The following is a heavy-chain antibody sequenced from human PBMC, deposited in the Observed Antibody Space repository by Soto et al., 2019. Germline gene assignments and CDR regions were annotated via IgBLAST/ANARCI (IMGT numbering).Heavy chain of an antibody. CDR3: ARIYCTTTTCDSWFDP. J-gene: IGHJ5*02. V-gene: IGHV5-10-1*01. CDR2: IDPGDAYA. CDR1: GYTFTTFW. D-gene: IGHD2-2*01. Sequence: GESLKISCTGFGYTFTTFWISWVRQMPGKGLEWMGRIDPGDAYATYSPAFQGHVTISADKATSTAYLQWSSLKASDTAMYFCARIYCTTTTCDSWFDPWGQGTLVTVSS.